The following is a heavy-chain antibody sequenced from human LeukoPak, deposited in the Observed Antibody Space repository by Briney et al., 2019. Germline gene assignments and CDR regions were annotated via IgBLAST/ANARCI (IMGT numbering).Heavy chain of an antibody. Sequence: SETLSLTCTVSGGSIGSYYWSWIRQPPGKGLEWIGYIYYSGSTNYNPSLKSRVTISVDTSKNQFSLKLSSVTAADTAVYYCASSVVVAANAFDIWGQGTMVTVSS. CDR2: IYYSGST. D-gene: IGHD2-15*01. CDR1: GGSIGSYY. J-gene: IGHJ3*02. V-gene: IGHV4-59*01. CDR3: ASSVVVAANAFDI.